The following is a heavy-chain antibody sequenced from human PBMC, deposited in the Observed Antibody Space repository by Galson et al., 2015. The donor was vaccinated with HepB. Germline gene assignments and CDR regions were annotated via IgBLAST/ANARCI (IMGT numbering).Heavy chain of an antibody. D-gene: IGHD3-22*01. Sequence: CAISGDSVSSNSAAWNWIRQSPSRGLEWLGRTYYRSKWYNDYAVSVKSRITINPDTSKNQFSLQLNSVTPEDTAVYYCARWVVDYYDSGGEAGPQVRTTLDGFDYWGQGTLVTVSS. V-gene: IGHV6-1*01. CDR2: TYYRSKWYN. J-gene: IGHJ4*02. CDR3: ARWVVDYYDSGGEAGPQVRTTLDGFDY. CDR1: GDSVSSNSAA.